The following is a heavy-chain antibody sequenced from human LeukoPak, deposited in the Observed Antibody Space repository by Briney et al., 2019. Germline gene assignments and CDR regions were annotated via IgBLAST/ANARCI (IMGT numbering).Heavy chain of an antibody. CDR1: GYTFTSYD. Sequence: ASVKVSCKASGYTFTSYDINWVRQATGQGLEWMGWMNPNSGNTGYAQKFQGRVTMTRDTSISTAYMELSRLRSDDTAVYYCAPLLRWELQFDYWGQGTLVTVSS. V-gene: IGHV1-8*01. CDR3: APLLRWELQFDY. J-gene: IGHJ4*02. D-gene: IGHD1-26*01. CDR2: MNPNSGNT.